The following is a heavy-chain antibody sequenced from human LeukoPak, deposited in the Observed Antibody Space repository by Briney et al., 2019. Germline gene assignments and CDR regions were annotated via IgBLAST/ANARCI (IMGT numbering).Heavy chain of an antibody. CDR2: ISGSGGST. CDR3: AEDPGGEPPPYEIDY. CDR1: GFTFSSYA. V-gene: IGHV3-23*01. Sequence: PGGSLRLSCAASGFTFSSYAMSWVRQAPGKGLEWVSAISGSGGSTYYADSVKGRFTISRDNSKNTLYLQMNSLRAEDTAVYYCAEDPGGEPPPYEIDYWGQGTLVTVSS. J-gene: IGHJ4*02. D-gene: IGHD3-16*01.